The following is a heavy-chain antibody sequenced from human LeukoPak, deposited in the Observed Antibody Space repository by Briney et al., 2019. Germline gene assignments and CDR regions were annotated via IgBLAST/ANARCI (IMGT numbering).Heavy chain of an antibody. Sequence: GGSLRLSCAASGFTFSSYAMHWVRQAPGKGLEWVAVISYDGSNKYYADSVKGRFTISRDNSKNTLYLQMNSLRAEDTAVYYCARDPTLGAFDIWGQGTMVTVSS. CDR3: ARDPTLGAFDI. D-gene: IGHD3-16*01. CDR1: GFTFSSYA. J-gene: IGHJ3*02. V-gene: IGHV3-30-3*01. CDR2: ISYDGSNK.